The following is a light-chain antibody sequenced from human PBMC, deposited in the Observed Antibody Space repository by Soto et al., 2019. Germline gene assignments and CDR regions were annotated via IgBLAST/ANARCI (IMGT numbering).Light chain of an antibody. V-gene: IGKV3-20*01. Sequence: EIVLTQSPGTLSLSPGERATLSCRASQSVTSNYLAWYQQRPGQAPRLLIFGTSSRATGIPDKFSGSGCGTDFTLTISRLEPDDFAEYYCQYYGSPSWTFGQGTKVEIK. CDR3: QYYGSPSWT. CDR1: QSVTSNY. CDR2: GTS. J-gene: IGKJ1*01.